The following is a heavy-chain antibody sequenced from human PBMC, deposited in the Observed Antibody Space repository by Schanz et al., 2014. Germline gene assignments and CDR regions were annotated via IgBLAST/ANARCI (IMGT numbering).Heavy chain of an antibody. CDR2: IKQDGSEK. V-gene: IGHV3-7*01. Sequence: EVQLVESGGGLVQPGGSLRISCAASGFIFSNSWMSWVRQAPGKGLEWVANIKQDGSEKYYVDSVKGRFTISRDNAKNSLYLQMNSLTAEDTAVYYCARGVRIDYWGQGTLVTVSS. CDR3: ARGVRIDY. CDR1: GFIFSNSW. J-gene: IGHJ4*02. D-gene: IGHD3-3*01.